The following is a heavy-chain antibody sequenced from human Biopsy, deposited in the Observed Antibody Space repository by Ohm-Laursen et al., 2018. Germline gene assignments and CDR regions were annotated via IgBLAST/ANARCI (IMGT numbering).Heavy chain of an antibody. V-gene: IGHV1-18*04. CDR2: ISIYNDDT. J-gene: IGHJ3*02. CDR3: ARDPGYDFWSGSDPFDI. D-gene: IGHD3-3*01. CDR1: GYTFTAYG. Sequence: SVKVSCKSSGYTFTAYGISWARQAPGQGLEWMGWISIYNDDTNIAQKFQGRVSMTTDTSTRTAYMELRSLRSGDTAIYLCARDPGYDFWSGSDPFDIWGQGTLVTVS.